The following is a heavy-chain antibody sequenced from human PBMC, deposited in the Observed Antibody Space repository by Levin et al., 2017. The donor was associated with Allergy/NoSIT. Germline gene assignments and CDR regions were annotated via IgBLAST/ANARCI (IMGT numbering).Heavy chain of an antibody. V-gene: IGHV1-2*02. CDR3: ARDVELRFSQGWFDP. CDR1: GYIFTDYY. CDR2: IKPDTGDT. Sequence: TPGGSLRLSCKASGYIFTDYYIHWVRQAPGQGLEWMGWIKPDTGDTNFTQKFQGRVTVTRDTSISTAYMELNNLRSDDTAVYYCARDVELRFSQGWFDPWGQGTLVSVSS. D-gene: IGHD3-3*01. J-gene: IGHJ5*02.